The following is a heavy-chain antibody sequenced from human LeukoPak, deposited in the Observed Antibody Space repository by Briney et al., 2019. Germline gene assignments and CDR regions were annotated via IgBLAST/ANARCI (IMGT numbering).Heavy chain of an antibody. D-gene: IGHD7-27*01. J-gene: IGHJ3*01. V-gene: IGHV3-30*02. CDR3: AKFADPGV. CDR2: IRYDRSNE. Sequence: PGGSLRLSCAASRFTFSSYGMHWVRQAPGKGLEWVAFIRYDRSNEYYADSVKGRFTISRDNSKNTLYLQMNSLRPEDTAVYYCAKFADPGVWGQGTMVTVSS. CDR1: RFTFSSYG.